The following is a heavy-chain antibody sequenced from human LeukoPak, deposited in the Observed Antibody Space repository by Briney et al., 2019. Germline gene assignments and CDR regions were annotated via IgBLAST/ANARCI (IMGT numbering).Heavy chain of an antibody. J-gene: IGHJ6*02. CDR3: AKGQYYYDKSDYYYGMDV. Sequence: GRSLRLSCAASGFTFSSYAMHWVRQAPGKGLEWVAVISYDGSNKYYADSVKGRFTISRDNSKDTLYLQMNSLRAEDTAVYYCAKGQYYYDKSDYYYGMDVWGQGTTVAVSS. D-gene: IGHD3-22*01. CDR2: ISYDGSNK. CDR1: GFTFSSYA. V-gene: IGHV3-30*04.